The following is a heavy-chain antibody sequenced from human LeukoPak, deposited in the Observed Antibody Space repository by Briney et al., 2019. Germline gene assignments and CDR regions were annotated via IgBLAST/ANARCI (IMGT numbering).Heavy chain of an antibody. CDR1: GSSIRSSYYY. Sequence: SETLSLTCTVSGSSIRSSYYYWGWIRQPPGKGLEWIGSIYDSGSTYYNPSLKSRVTISVDTSKNQFSLKLSSVTAADTAVYYCARALGVTNNWFDPWGQGTLVTVSS. V-gene: IGHV4-39*07. J-gene: IGHJ5*02. CDR3: ARALGVTNNWFDP. CDR2: IYDSGST. D-gene: IGHD3-10*01.